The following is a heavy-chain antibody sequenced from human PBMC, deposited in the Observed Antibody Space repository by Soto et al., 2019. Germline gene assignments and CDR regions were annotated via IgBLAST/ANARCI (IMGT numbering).Heavy chain of an antibody. D-gene: IGHD6-19*01. V-gene: IGHV3-33*01. CDR2: IGFAGNNK. CDR3: ARARSTGWHYFDY. J-gene: IGHJ4*02. CDR1: GFLFDSYG. Sequence: GGSLRLSCVASGFLFDSYGIHWVRRAPGKGLEWVATIGFAGNNKYYADSVKGRFTISRDNSKNTLYLHINSLKVDDTAMYYCARARSTGWHYFDYWGPGTLVTVSS.